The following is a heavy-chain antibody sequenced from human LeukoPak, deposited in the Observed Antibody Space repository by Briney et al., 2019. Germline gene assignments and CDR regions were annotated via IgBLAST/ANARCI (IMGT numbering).Heavy chain of an antibody. V-gene: IGHV4-59*01. D-gene: IGHD6-19*01. CDR2: IYYSGST. J-gene: IGHJ4*02. CDR1: GGSISSYY. CDR3: ARVGSGWSYFDY. Sequence: PSETLSLTCTVSGGSISSYYWSWIRQPPGKGLEWIGYIYYSGSTNYNPSLKSGVTISVDTSNNQFSLKLSSVTAADTAVYYCARVGSGWSYFDYWGQGTLVTVSS.